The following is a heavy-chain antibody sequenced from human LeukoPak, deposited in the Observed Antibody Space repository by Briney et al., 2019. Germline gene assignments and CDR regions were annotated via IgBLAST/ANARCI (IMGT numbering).Heavy chain of an antibody. CDR1: GFSFSSYW. CDR3: AKTPGGHYYGSGSYFDY. D-gene: IGHD3-10*01. V-gene: IGHV3-7*03. J-gene: IGHJ4*02. Sequence: GGSLRLSCAASGFSFSSYWVSWVRQAPGKGLEWVANIKQDGSEKYYVDSVKGRFTISRDNSKNTLYLQMNSLRAEDTAVYYCAKTPGGHYYGSGSYFDYWGQGTLVTVSS. CDR2: IKQDGSEK.